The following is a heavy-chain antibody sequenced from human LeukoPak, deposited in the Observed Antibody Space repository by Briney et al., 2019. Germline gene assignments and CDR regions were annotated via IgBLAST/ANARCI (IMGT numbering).Heavy chain of an antibody. J-gene: IGHJ3*02. V-gene: IGHV3-7*01. CDR2: INQDGSEK. Sequence: GGSLRLSCAASGFTFSSYWMSWVRQAPGKGLEWVANINQDGSEKYYVDSVKGRFTISRDNAKNSLYLQMNSLRAEDTAVYYCARARIRSGDAFDIWGQGTMVTVSS. D-gene: IGHD3-10*01. CDR3: ARARIRSGDAFDI. CDR1: GFTFSSYW.